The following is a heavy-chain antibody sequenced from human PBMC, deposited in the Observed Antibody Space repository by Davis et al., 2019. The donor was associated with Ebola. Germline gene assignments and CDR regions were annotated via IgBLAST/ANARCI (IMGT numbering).Heavy chain of an antibody. CDR3: AKVGDSSGYYGDDAFDI. Sequence: PGGSLRLSCAASGFTVSSNYMSWVRQAPGKGLEWVSAISGSGGSTYYADSVKGRFTISRDNSKNTLYLQMNSLRAEDTAVYYCAKVGDSSGYYGDDAFDIWGQGTMVTVSS. D-gene: IGHD3-22*01. CDR2: ISGSGGST. V-gene: IGHV3-23*01. CDR1: GFTVSSNY. J-gene: IGHJ3*02.